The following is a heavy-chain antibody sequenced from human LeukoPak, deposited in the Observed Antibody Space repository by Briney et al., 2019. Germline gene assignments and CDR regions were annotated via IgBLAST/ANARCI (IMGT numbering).Heavy chain of an antibody. J-gene: IGHJ4*02. V-gene: IGHV4-34*01. CDR1: GGTFSGYY. Sequence: PSETLSLTCAVYGGTFSGYYWSWIRQPPGKGLEWIWEINHSGSTNYNPSLKSRVITSVDTSKNQFSLKLSSVTAADTAVYYCARVFVGYYYDSSGYYVDYWGQGTLVTVSS. CDR2: INHSGST. CDR3: ARVFVGYYYDSSGYYVDY. D-gene: IGHD3-22*01.